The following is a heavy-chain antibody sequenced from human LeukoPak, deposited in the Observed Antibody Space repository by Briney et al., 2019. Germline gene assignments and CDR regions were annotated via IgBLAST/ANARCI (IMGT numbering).Heavy chain of an antibody. CDR3: ARSRRYCSSTSCYNLVYYYYYMDV. V-gene: IGHV1-69*13. CDR2: IIPIFVIA. CDR1: GGTFSSYA. D-gene: IGHD2-2*02. Sequence: SVKVSCKASGGTFSSYAISWVRQAPGHRLKWMGGIIPIFVIATYAQNFHGRVTITADESPTTAYIELSSLRSEDTAVYYCARSRRYCSSTSCYNLVYYYYYMDVWGKGTTVTVSS. J-gene: IGHJ6*03.